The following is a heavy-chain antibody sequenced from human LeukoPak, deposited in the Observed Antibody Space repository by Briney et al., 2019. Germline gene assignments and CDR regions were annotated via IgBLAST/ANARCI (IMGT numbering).Heavy chain of an antibody. V-gene: IGHV1-69*04. CDR3: ARVDGSGSYWAYYFDY. CDR1: GGTFSSYA. D-gene: IGHD3-10*01. Sequence: GASVKVSCKASGGTFSSYAISWVRQAPGQGLEWMGRIIPILGIANYAQKFQGRVTITADKSTSTAYMELSSLSSEDTAVYYRARVDGSGSYWAYYFDYWGQGTLVTVSS. J-gene: IGHJ4*02. CDR2: IIPILGIA.